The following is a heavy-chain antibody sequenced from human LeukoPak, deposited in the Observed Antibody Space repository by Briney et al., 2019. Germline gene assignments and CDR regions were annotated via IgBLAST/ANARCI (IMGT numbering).Heavy chain of an antibody. CDR2: INPNSGGT. Sequence: ASVKVSCKASGYTFTGYYMHWVRQAPGQGLEWMGWINPNSGGTNYAQKFQGRVTMTRDTSISTAYMELSRLRSDDTAVYYCARDSTPTVTGSFDYWGQGTLVTVSS. CDR3: ARDSTPTVTGSFDY. D-gene: IGHD4-17*01. CDR1: GYTFTGYY. V-gene: IGHV1-2*02. J-gene: IGHJ4*02.